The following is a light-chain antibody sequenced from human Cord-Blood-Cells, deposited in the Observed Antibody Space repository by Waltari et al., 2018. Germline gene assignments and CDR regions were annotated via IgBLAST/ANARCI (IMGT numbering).Light chain of an antibody. V-gene: IGLV2-8*01. J-gene: IGLJ2*01. CDR3: SSYAGSNNLV. CDR1: SSAVGGYNH. CDR2: EVS. Sequence: QPALTQPPPAAGPPGQPVTISCTGTSSAVGGYNHVSWYQQHPGKAPKLMIYEVSKRPSGVPDRFSGSKSGNTASLTVSGLQAEDEADYYCSSYAGSNNLVFGGGTKLTVL.